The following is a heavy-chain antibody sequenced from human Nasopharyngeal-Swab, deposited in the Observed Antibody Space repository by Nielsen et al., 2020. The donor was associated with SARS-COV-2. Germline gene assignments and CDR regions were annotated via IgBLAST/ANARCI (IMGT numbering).Heavy chain of an antibody. J-gene: IGHJ6*03. CDR3: ARAYYDFWSGPGYYYYYMDV. V-gene: IGHV3-53*01. Sequence: PGKGLEWVSVIYSGGSTYYADSAKGRFTISRDNSKNTLYLQMNSLRAEDTAVYYCARAYYDFWSGPGYYYYYMDVWGKGTTVTVSS. D-gene: IGHD3-3*01. CDR2: IYSGGST.